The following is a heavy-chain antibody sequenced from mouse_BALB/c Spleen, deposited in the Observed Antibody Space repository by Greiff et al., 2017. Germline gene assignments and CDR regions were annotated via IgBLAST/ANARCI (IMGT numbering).Heavy chain of an antibody. J-gene: IGHJ3*01. CDR1: GFAFSSYD. CDR3: ARRGILFAY. V-gene: IGHV5-12-1*01. CDR2: ISSGGGST. Sequence: EVHLVESGGGLVKPGGSLKLSCAASGFAFSSYDMSWVRQTPEKRLEWVAYISSGGGSTYYPDTVKGRFTISRDNAKNTLYLQMSSLKSEDTAMYYCARRGILFAYWGQGTLVTVSA.